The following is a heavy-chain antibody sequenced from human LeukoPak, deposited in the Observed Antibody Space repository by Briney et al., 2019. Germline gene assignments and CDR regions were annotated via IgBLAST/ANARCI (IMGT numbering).Heavy chain of an antibody. Sequence: GGSLRLSCAASGFTFSSYSMNWVRQAPGKGLEWVPSISSSSSYIYYADSVKGRFTISRDNSKNTLYLQMNSLRAEDTAVYYCATPSGSYRHVDYWGQGTLVTVSS. V-gene: IGHV3-21*01. D-gene: IGHD1-26*01. CDR3: ATPSGSYRHVDY. CDR2: ISSSSSYI. CDR1: GFTFSSYS. J-gene: IGHJ4*02.